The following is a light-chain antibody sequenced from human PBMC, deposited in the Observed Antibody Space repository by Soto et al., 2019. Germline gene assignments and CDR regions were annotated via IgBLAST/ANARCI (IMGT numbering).Light chain of an antibody. V-gene: IGKV3-20*01. CDR1: QSVGRDY. CDR3: QQYGNSPPWT. Sequence: EIVLTQSPGTLSLSPGERATLSCRASQSVGRDYLAWYQHKPGQAPRLLIYGASTRATGIPDRFSGSGSGADFTLTISRLEPEDFAVYYCQQYGNSPPWTFGQGTKVEIK. J-gene: IGKJ1*01. CDR2: GAS.